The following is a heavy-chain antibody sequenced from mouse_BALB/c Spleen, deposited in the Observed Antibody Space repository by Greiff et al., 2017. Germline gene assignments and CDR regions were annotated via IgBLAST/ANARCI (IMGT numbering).Heavy chain of an antibody. CDR1: GFSLTSYG. Sequence: QVQLKESGPGLVAPSQSLSITCTVSGFSLTSYGVHWVRQPPGKGLEWLGVIWAGGSTNYNSALMSRLSISKDNSKSQVFLKMNSLQTDDTAMYYWARELRLRYDAMDYWGQGTSVTVSS. CDR2: IWAGGST. J-gene: IGHJ4*01. CDR3: ARELRLRYDAMDY. V-gene: IGHV2-9*02. D-gene: IGHD1-2*01.